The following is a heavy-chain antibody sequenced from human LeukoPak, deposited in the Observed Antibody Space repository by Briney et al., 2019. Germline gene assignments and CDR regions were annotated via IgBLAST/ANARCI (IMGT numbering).Heavy chain of an antibody. Sequence: GGSLRLSCAASEFTFSSYAMNWVRQAPGKGLEWVSGISGGGDRTYYADSVKGRFTISRDNSRSTLYLQMNSLRVEDTALYYCAKGDGINHYHWFDPWGLGTQVTVSS. D-gene: IGHD2-21*02. CDR1: EFTFSSYA. CDR3: AKGDGINHYHWFDP. J-gene: IGHJ5*02. V-gene: IGHV3-23*01. CDR2: ISGGGDRT.